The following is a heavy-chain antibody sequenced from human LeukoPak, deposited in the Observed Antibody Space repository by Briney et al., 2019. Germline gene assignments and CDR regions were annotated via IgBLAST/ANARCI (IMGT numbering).Heavy chain of an antibody. Sequence: PSETLSLTCAVYGGSFSGYYWSWIRQPPGKGLEWIGEINHSGSTNYNPSLKSRVTISVDTSKNQFSLKLSSVTAADTAVYYCARGEGAARRGYYYYYGMDVWGQGTTVTVSS. J-gene: IGHJ6*02. CDR3: ARGEGAARRGYYYYYGMDV. CDR2: INHSGST. D-gene: IGHD6-6*01. CDR1: GGSFSGYY. V-gene: IGHV4-34*01.